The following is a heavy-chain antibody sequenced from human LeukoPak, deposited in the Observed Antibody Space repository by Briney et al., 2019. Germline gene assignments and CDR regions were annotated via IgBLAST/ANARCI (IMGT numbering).Heavy chain of an antibody. CDR3: VRPHPLYGAGSFAF. V-gene: IGHV4-59*08. CDR1: GGSIRSYF. J-gene: IGHJ4*02. D-gene: IGHD3-10*01. Sequence: SETLSFTCTVSGGSIRSYFWSWVRQPPGKGLEWIGHIHHSGTTTYNPSLKSRVAMSIDTSNSQFSLKVNSVTAADTAVYYCVRPHPLYGAGSFAFWGQGNLVIVSS. CDR2: IHHSGTT.